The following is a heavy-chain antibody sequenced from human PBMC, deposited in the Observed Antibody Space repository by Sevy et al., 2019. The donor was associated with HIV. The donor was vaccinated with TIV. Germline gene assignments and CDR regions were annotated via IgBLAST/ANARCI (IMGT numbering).Heavy chain of an antibody. CDR3: ARRFYDSTGYPQYFFDY. V-gene: IGHV5-51*01. J-gene: IGHJ4*02. Sequence: GESLKISCRGSGYRFTSYWIAWVRQVPGRGLEWMGIIYPDDSDIRYSPSLQGQVTISVDKSISTAYLQWSSLDASDTAMYFCARRFYDSTGYPQYFFDYWGQGTPVTVSS. CDR2: IYPDDSDI. D-gene: IGHD3-22*01. CDR1: GYRFTSYW.